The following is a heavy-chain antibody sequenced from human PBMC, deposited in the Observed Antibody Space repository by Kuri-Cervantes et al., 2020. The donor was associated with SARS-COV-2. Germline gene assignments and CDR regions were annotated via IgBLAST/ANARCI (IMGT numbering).Heavy chain of an antibody. Sequence: GGSLRLSCAASGFTFSSFAMSWVRQAPGKGLEWVSSISGSGVGTYYADSVKGRFTISRDNSQNTLYLQTNSLRAEDSALYYCAKVGLSFDYWGQGTLVTVSS. J-gene: IGHJ4*02. CDR3: AKVGLSFDY. V-gene: IGHV3-23*01. CDR2: ISGSGVGT. D-gene: IGHD2/OR15-2a*01. CDR1: GFTFSSFA.